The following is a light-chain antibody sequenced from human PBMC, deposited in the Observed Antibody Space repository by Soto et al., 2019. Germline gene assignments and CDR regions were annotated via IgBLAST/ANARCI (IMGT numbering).Light chain of an antibody. CDR2: STS. CDR1: ESVNDRF. CDR3: HQYYTSPHT. J-gene: IGKJ2*01. V-gene: IGKV3-20*01. Sequence: DIVLTQSPGTLPLSRGERATLSCRASESVNDRFLGWYQHKPGQAPRLLIYSTSNRATGIPDRFSGSGSGTDFSLSISRLEPEDSVVYYCHQYYTSPHTFGQGTSLQIK.